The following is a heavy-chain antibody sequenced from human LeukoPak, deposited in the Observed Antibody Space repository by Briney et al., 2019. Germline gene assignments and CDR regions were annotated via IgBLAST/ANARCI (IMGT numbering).Heavy chain of an antibody. J-gene: IGHJ4*02. CDR1: GGSISSYY. CDR3: VRYDSSGYYFDY. Sequence: SETLPLTCTVSGGSISSYYWSWIRQPAGKGLEWIGRIYTSGSTNYNPSLKSRVTMSVDTSRNQFSLKLSSATAADTAVYYCVRYDSSGYYFDYWGQGTLVTVSS. CDR2: IYTSGST. D-gene: IGHD3-22*01. V-gene: IGHV4-4*07.